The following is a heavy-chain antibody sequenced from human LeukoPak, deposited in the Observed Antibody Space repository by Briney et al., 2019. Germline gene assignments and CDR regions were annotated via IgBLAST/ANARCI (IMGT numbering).Heavy chain of an antibody. CDR2: ISSSSSYM. J-gene: IGHJ6*03. V-gene: IGHV3-21*01. D-gene: IGHD6-6*01. CDR1: GFTFSSYS. CDR3: ARGQLPRYYYMDV. Sequence: PGGSLRLSCVASGFTFSSYSMNWVRQAPGKGLEWVSSISSSSSYMYYADSVKGRFTISRDNAKNSLYLQMNSLRAEDTAVYYCARGQLPRYYYMDVWGKGTTVTVSS.